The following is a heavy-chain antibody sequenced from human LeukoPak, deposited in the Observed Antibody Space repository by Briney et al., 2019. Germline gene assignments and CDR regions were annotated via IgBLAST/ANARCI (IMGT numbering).Heavy chain of an antibody. D-gene: IGHD2-15*01. J-gene: IGHJ4*02. CDR2: IRYDGSNK. CDR3: AKRYCSGGSCYWAMGY. V-gene: IGHV3-30*02. Sequence: GGSLRLSXAASGFTFSSYGMHWVRQAPGKGLEWVAFIRYDGSNKYYADSVKGRFTISRDNSKNTLYQQMNSLRAEDTAVYYCAKRYCSGGSCYWAMGYWGQGTLVTVSS. CDR1: GFTFSSYG.